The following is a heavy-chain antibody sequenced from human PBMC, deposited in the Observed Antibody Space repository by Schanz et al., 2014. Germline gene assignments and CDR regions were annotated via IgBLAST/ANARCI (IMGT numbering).Heavy chain of an antibody. CDR2: ISPTGGST. V-gene: IGHV1-46*01. J-gene: IGHJ4*02. D-gene: IGHD5-12*01. CDR1: GYTFISYF. Sequence: QVQLVQSGAEVKKPGASVKVSCKASGYTFISYFIHWVRQAPGQGLEWMGIISPTGGSTSYAQRFQGRVTVTRDTSTSTVYMELSSLRSEDTAVYYCARAAYGGYTSTPLRYWGQGTLVTVSS. CDR3: ARAAYGGYTSTPLRY.